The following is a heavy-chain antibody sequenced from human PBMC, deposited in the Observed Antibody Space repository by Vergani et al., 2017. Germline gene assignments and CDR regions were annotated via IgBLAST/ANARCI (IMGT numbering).Heavy chain of an antibody. D-gene: IGHD2-2*01. V-gene: IGHV3-9*01. CDR3: VRFEGYH. CDR2: ISWNSGSI. J-gene: IGHJ4*02. CDR1: GFTFDDYA. Sequence: VQLVESGGGLVKPGGSLRLSCAASGFTFDDYAMHWVRQAPGKGLEWVSGISWNSGSIGYADSVKGRFTISRDNAKNSLYLQMNSLRAEDTALYYCVRFEGYHWGQGTLVTVSS.